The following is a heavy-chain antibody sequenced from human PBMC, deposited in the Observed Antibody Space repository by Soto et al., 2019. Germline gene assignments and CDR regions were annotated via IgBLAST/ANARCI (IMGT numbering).Heavy chain of an antibody. J-gene: IGHJ4*02. D-gene: IGHD6-19*01. CDR2: ISSIGVAT. V-gene: IGHV3-48*03. CDR1: GFTFSIHE. CDR3: AREGRVGGIDY. Sequence: GGSLRLSCAASGFTFSIHEMNWVRQAPGKGLEWVSYISSIGVATYYADSGKGRFTISRDNAKNSLYLQMNSLRAEDTAVYYCAREGRVGGIDYWGQGTPVTVSS.